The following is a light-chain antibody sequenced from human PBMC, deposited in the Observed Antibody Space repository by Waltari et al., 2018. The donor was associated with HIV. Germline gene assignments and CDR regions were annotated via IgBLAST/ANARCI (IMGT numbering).Light chain of an antibody. Sequence: GSPGQSVTISCTGTSSDVGGYNYVSWYQQHPGKAPKLMIFEVSKRPSGVPDRFSGSKSGNTASLTVSGLQAEDEAAYYCSSFAGTNNLVFGGGTKLTVL. CDR2: EVS. V-gene: IGLV2-8*01. J-gene: IGLJ3*02. CDR1: SSDVGGYNY. CDR3: SSFAGTNNLV.